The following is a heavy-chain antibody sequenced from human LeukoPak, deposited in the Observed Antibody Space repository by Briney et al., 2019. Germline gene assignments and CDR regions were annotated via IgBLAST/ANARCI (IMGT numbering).Heavy chain of an antibody. CDR3: ARATRYDILTGYFLDDAFDI. D-gene: IGHD3-9*01. V-gene: IGHV4-59*01. CDR1: GGSISSYY. J-gene: IGHJ3*02. Sequence: SETLSLTCTVSGGSISSYYWSWIRQPPGKGLEWIGYIYYSGSTNYNPSLKSRVIISVDTSKNQFSLKPSSVTAADTAVYYCARATRYDILTGYFLDDAFDIWGQGTMVTVSS. CDR2: IYYSGST.